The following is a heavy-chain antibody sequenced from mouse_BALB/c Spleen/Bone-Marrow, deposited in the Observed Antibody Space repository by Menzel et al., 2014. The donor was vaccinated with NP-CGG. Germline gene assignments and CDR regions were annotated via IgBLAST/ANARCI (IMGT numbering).Heavy chain of an antibody. J-gene: IGHJ2*01. V-gene: IGHV14-4*02. Sequence: VHVKQSGAELVRSGASVKLSCTASGFNIKDYYMNWVKQRPEQGLEWIGWIDTENGDTEYAPKFQGKATMTADTSSNTAYLQLSSLASEDTGVYYCNADPITWGQGTTLTVSS. CDR1: GFNIKDYY. CDR3: NADPIT. CDR2: IDTENGDT.